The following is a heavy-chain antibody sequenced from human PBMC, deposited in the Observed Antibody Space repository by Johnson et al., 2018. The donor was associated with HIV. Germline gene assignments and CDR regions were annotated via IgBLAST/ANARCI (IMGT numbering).Heavy chain of an antibody. J-gene: IGHJ3*02. CDR1: GFTFSDAW. Sequence: EVQLMESGGGVVQPGRSLRLSCAASGFTFSDAWMNWVRQAPGKGLEWVGRVKSKTDGGTIDYAAPVKGRFSISRDGSKNTLYLQMNSLKTEDTAVYYCTTGLYWNDAFDIWGQGTMVTVSS. CDR3: TTGLYWNDAFDI. CDR2: VKSKTDGGTI. D-gene: IGHD1-1*01. V-gene: IGHV3-15*01.